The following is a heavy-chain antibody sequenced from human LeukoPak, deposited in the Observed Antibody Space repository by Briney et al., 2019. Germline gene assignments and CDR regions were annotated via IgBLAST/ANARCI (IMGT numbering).Heavy chain of an antibody. Sequence: SGGSLRLSRAASGYTFSNYAMTWVRQAPGKRLEWVSGISHNGDRIYYADSVKGRFTISRDNSKNTLYLQMNSLRPEDTALYYCTKDSVAAAGTAWFDPWGQGTLVTVSS. CDR1: GYTFSNYA. CDR2: ISHNGDRI. D-gene: IGHD6-13*01. J-gene: IGHJ5*02. V-gene: IGHV3-23*01. CDR3: TKDSVAAAGTAWFDP.